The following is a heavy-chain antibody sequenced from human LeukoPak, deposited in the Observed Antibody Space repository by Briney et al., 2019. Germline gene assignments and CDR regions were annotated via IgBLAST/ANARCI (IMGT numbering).Heavy chain of an antibody. V-gene: IGHV4-39*07. J-gene: IGHJ4*02. CDR3: ARGRSSGFFDY. CDR2: IYYSGST. D-gene: IGHD6-25*01. Sequence: SETLSLTCTVSGGSISSSSYYWGWIRQPPGKGLEWIGSIYYSGSTYYNPSLKSRVTISVDTSKNQFSLKLSSVTAADTAVYYCARGRSSGFFDYWGQGTLVTVSS. CDR1: GGSISSSSYY.